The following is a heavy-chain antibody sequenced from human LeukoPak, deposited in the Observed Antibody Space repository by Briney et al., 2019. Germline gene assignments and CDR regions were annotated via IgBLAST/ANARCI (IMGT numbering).Heavy chain of an antibody. V-gene: IGHV3-23*01. D-gene: IGHD3-22*01. CDR2: VSDSGTGT. CDR3: ARRFSDSSGYYRFDF. J-gene: IGHJ4*02. CDR1: GFTFNNYA. Sequence: SGGSLRLSCAASGFTFNNYAMNWVRQAPGKGLEWVSAVSDSGTGTYYADSVKGRCTISRDNSENTLYLQLNGLRAEDTAVYYCARRFSDSSGYYRFDFWGQGTLVTVSS.